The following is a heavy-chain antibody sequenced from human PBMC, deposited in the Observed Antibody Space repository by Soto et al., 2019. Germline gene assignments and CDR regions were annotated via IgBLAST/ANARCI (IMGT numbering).Heavy chain of an antibody. J-gene: IGHJ4*02. Sequence: SVKVSCKASGGTFSSYAISWVRQAPGQGLEWMGGIIPIFGTANYAQKFQGRVTITADESTSTAYMELSSLRSEDTAVYYCARTNWNYGGYFDYWGQGTLVTVSS. CDR3: ARTNWNYGGYFDY. CDR2: IIPIFGTA. CDR1: GGTFSSYA. D-gene: IGHD1-7*01. V-gene: IGHV1-69*13.